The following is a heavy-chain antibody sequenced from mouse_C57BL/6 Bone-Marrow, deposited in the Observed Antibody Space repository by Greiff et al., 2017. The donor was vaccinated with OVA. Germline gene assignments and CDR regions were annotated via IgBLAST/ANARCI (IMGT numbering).Heavy chain of an antibody. J-gene: IGHJ2*01. CDR2: ISYSGST. D-gene: IGHD3-3*01. V-gene: IGHV3-1*01. CDR1: GYSITSGYD. Sequence: EVQGVESGPGMVKPSQSLSLTCTVTGYSITSGYDWHWIRHFPGNKLEWMGYISYSGSTNYNPSLKSRISITHDKSKNHFFLKLNSVTTEDTATYYCAREGELRYYFDYWGQGTTLTVSS. CDR3: AREGELRYYFDY.